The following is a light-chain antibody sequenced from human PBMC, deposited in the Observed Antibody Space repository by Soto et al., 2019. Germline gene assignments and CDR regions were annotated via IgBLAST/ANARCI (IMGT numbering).Light chain of an antibody. CDR3: QQSYSTIT. J-gene: IGKJ5*01. CDR1: QTISRY. V-gene: IGKV1-39*01. Sequence: IQMTQSPSSLSASVGDRVTITCRASQTISRYLNWYQQKPGKAPKLLIYGASGLQSGVPSRFSGSGSGTDFTLTISSLQPEDFATYYCQQSYSTITFGQGTRLEI. CDR2: GAS.